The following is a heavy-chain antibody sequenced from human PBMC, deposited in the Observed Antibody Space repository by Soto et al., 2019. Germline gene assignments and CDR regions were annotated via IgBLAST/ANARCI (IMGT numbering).Heavy chain of an antibody. V-gene: IGHV4-39*01. D-gene: IGHD3-3*01. CDR3: ARRYSRRYDFWSGYFEGSRWFDP. J-gene: IGHJ5*02. CDR1: GGSISSSSYY. Sequence: PSETLSLTCTVSGGSISSSSYYWGWIRQPPGKGLEWIGSIYYSGSTYYNPSLKSRVTISVDTSKNQFSLKLSSVTAADTAVYYCARRYSRRYDFWSGYFEGSRWFDPWGQGTLVTVSS. CDR2: IYYSGST.